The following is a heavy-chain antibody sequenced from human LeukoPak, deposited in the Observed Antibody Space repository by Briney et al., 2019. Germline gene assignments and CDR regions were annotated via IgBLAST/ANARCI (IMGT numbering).Heavy chain of an antibody. Sequence: SETLSLTCTVSGGSISSGDYYWSWIRQPPGTGLEWIGYIYYSGSTYYNPSLKSRVTISVDTSKNQFSLKLSSVTAADTAVCYCGMMGPFYYYGMDVWGQGTTVTVSS. CDR2: IYYSGST. V-gene: IGHV4-30-4*01. CDR3: GMMGPFYYYGMDV. J-gene: IGHJ6*02. CDR1: GGSISSGDYY. D-gene: IGHD1-26*01.